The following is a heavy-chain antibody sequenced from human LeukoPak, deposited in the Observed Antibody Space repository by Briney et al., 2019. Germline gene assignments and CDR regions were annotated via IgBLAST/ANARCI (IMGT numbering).Heavy chain of an antibody. Sequence: SETLSLTRTVSGGSISSSSYYWGWIRQPPGKGLEWIGSIYYSGSTYYNPSLKSRVTISVDTSKNQFSLKLSSVTAADTAVYCCARDNIAVAGGRWFDPWGQGTLVTVSS. CDR3: ARDNIAVAGGRWFDP. CDR1: GGSISSSSYY. CDR2: IYYSGST. V-gene: IGHV4-39*07. J-gene: IGHJ5*02. D-gene: IGHD6-19*01.